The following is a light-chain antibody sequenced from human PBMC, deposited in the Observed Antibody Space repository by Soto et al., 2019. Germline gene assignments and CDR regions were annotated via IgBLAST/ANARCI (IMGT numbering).Light chain of an antibody. CDR1: SSDVGGYDF. CDR2: DVS. J-gene: IGLJ1*01. V-gene: IGLV2-14*01. CDR3: CSYTSSDTYV. Sequence: QSVLTQPASVPGSPGQSITISCTGTSSDVGGYDFVSWYQQHPGKAPKVMIYDVSNRPSGVSNRFSGSKSGNTASLTISGLQAEDEADYYCCSYTSSDTYVFGTGTKVTVL.